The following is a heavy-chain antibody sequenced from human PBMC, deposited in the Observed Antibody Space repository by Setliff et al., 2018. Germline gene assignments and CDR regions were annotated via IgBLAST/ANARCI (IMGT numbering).Heavy chain of an antibody. CDR1: GFTFSNYW. J-gene: IGHJ6*03. V-gene: IGHV3-7*01. Sequence: GGSLRLSCEASGFTFSNYWMSWVRQTAGKGLEWVAYIKQDGSEKYYVDSVKGRFTISRDNAQNSLYLQMNSLRAEDTAVYYCARSPRPPTSLDYVDVWGDGTMVTVSS. CDR2: IKQDGSEK. D-gene: IGHD2-2*01. CDR3: ARSPRPPTSLDYVDV.